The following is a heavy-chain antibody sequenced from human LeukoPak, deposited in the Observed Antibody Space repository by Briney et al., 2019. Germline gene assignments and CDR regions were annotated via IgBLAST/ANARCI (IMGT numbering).Heavy chain of an antibody. Sequence: ASVKVSCKASGDSFTSYYMQWVRQAPGEGLEWMGIINPSGGSTSYAQKFQGRVTMTRDMSTSTVYMELSSLRSEDTAVYYCARDWSSSSSGGAFDIWGQGTMVTVSS. V-gene: IGHV1-46*01. CDR1: GDSFTSYY. J-gene: IGHJ3*02. CDR3: ARDWSSSSSGGAFDI. CDR2: INPSGGST. D-gene: IGHD6-6*01.